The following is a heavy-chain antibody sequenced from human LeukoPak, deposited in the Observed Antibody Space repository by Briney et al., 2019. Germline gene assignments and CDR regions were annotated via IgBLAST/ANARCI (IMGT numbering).Heavy chain of an antibody. CDR3: ARGGWAYRYFDL. CDR2: ISSNGGST. D-gene: IGHD6-19*01. Sequence: GGSLRLSCAASGFTFSSYAMHWVRQAPGKGLEYVSAISSNGGSTYYANSVKGRFTISRDNSKNTLYLQMGSVRAEDMAVYYCARGGWAYRYFDLWGRGTLVTVSS. J-gene: IGHJ2*01. V-gene: IGHV3-64*01. CDR1: GFTFSSYA.